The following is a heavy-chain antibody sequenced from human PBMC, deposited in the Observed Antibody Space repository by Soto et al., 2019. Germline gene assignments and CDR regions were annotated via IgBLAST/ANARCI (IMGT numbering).Heavy chain of an antibody. CDR3: ARVDHRGYFATLTDY. CDR1: GDSLSSGGHY. J-gene: IGHJ4*02. D-gene: IGHD3-9*01. CDR2: IYDSVNT. V-gene: IGHV4-31*03. Sequence: SETLSLTCTVSGDSLSSGGHYWSWIRQHPGKGLEWIGHIYDSVNTYYSPSLRSRVTISADMSKNQFSLNLRSVTAADTAVYYCARVDHRGYFATLTDYWGQGTLVTVSS.